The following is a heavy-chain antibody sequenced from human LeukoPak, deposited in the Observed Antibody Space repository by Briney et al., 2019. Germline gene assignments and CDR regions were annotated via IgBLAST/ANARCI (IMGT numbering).Heavy chain of an antibody. CDR3: AKDLMVRGVPRRGFDY. Sequence: GGSLRLSCAASGFTFSSYGMHWVRQAPGKGLEWVAFIRYDGSNKYYADSVKSRFTISRDNSKNTLYLQMNSLRAEDTAVYYCAKDLMVRGVPRRGFDYWGQGTLVTVSS. V-gene: IGHV3-30*02. CDR1: GFTFSSYG. J-gene: IGHJ4*02. CDR2: IRYDGSNK. D-gene: IGHD3-10*01.